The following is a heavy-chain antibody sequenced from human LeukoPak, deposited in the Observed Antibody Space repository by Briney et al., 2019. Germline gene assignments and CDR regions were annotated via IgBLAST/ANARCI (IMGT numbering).Heavy chain of an antibody. V-gene: IGHV1-46*01. J-gene: IGHJ6*02. D-gene: IGHD3-22*01. CDR1: GYTLTELS. CDR3: ARGGVGHDSSGYYSYYYYGMDV. Sequence: ASVKVSCKVSGYTLTELSMHWVRQAPGQGLEWMGIINPSGGSTSYAQKFQGRVTMTRDTSTSTVYMELSSLRSEDTAVYYCARGGVGHDSSGYYSYYYYGMDVWGQGTTVTVSS. CDR2: INPSGGST.